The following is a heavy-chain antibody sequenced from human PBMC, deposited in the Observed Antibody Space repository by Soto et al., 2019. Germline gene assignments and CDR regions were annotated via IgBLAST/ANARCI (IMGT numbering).Heavy chain of an antibody. Sequence: SETLSLTCAVYGGSFSGYYWSWIRQPPGKGLEWIGEINHSGSTNYNPSLKSRVTISVDTSKNQFSLKLSSVTAADTAVYYCARSAITMVRGDYYYYMDVWGKGTTVTVSS. J-gene: IGHJ6*03. CDR1: GGSFSGYY. D-gene: IGHD3-10*01. CDR2: INHSGST. CDR3: ARSAITMVRGDYYYYMDV. V-gene: IGHV4-34*01.